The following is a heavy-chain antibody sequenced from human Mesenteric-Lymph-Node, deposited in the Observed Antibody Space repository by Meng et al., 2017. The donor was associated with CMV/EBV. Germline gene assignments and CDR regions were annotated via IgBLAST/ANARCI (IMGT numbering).Heavy chain of an antibody. J-gene: IGHJ4*02. D-gene: IGHD3-9*01. CDR1: GFSFRRHN. CDR3: AREHSDWSSIDY. V-gene: IGHV3-21*06. Sequence: GGSLRLSCAASGFSFRRHNMNWVRQAPGKGLEWVSLITGSSTYTYYADSVKGRFTISRDNAENSLYLQMNSLRAEDTAIYYCAREHSDWSSIDYWGQGTLVTVSS. CDR2: ITGSSTYT.